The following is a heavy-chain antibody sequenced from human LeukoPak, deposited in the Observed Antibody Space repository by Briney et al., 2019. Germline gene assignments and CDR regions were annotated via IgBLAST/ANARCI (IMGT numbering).Heavy chain of an antibody. V-gene: IGHV3-30*18. Sequence: PGGSLRLPCAASGLTFNTYGMHWVRQVPGKRLEWVTVIGYDGSNKYYGDSVRGRFTISRDNSKNTLYLQLNSLIPEDTAVYYCAKERFGEARYYFDHWGQGTLVTVSS. J-gene: IGHJ4*02. D-gene: IGHD3-10*01. CDR2: IGYDGSNK. CDR3: AKERFGEARYYFDH. CDR1: GLTFNTYG.